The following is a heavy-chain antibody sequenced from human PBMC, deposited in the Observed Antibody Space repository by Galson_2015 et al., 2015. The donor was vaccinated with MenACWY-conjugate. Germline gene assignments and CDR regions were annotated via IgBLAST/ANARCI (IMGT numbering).Heavy chain of an antibody. J-gene: IGHJ4*02. V-gene: IGHV3-33*01. D-gene: IGHD4-17*01. CDR1: GFTFSSYG. CDR3: ARDFSNGDYLPDDY. Sequence: SLRLSCAASGFTFSSYGMHWVRQAPGKGLEWVAVIWYDGSNKYYADSVKGRFTISRDNSKNTLYLQMNSLRAEDTAVYYCARDFSNGDYLPDDYWGQETLVTVSS. CDR2: IWYDGSNK.